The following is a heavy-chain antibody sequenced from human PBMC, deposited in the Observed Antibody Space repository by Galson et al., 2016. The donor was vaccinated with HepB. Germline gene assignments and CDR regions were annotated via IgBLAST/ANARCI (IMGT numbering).Heavy chain of an antibody. V-gene: IGHV3-33*01. CDR1: GFILSGYG. J-gene: IGHJ6*02. CDR2: IWYDGSNK. Sequence: SLRLSCAASGFILSGYGMHWVRQAPGKGLEWVAVIWYDGSNKYYTDSVKGRFTISRDNSKNTLYLQMNSLRVEDTAVYFCARVREWEPPQGYYYGMDVWGQGATVTVSS. CDR3: ARVREWEPPQGYYYGMDV. D-gene: IGHD1-26*01.